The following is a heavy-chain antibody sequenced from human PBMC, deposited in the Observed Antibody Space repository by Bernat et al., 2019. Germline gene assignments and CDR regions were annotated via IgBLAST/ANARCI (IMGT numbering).Heavy chain of an antibody. CDR1: GFTFSSYS. J-gene: IGHJ4*02. V-gene: IGHV3-21*01. CDR3: ARADDILTGYYYFDY. CDR2: ISSSSSYI. D-gene: IGHD3-9*01. Sequence: EVQLVESGGGLVKPGGSLRLSCAASGFTFSSYSMNWVRQAPGKGLEWVSSISSSSSYIYYADSVKGRFTISRDNAKNSLYLQMISLRAEDTVVYYCARADDILTGYYYFDYWGQGTLVTVSS.